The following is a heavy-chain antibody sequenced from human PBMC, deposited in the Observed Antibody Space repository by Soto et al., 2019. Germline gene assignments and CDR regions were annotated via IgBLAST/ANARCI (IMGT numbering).Heavy chain of an antibody. J-gene: IGHJ4*02. CDR3: ARVPAPTVSTHCFDY. D-gene: IGHD4-4*01. CDR1: GYIFNNYV. Sequence: ASVKVSCKASGYIFNNYVLHWVRQAPGQRLEWVGWINAGNGNTKYSQKFQGRFTITRDTSATTVYMVLYSLRSEDTAMYYCARVPAPTVSTHCFDYWGQGILVTVS. V-gene: IGHV1-3*01. CDR2: INAGNGNT.